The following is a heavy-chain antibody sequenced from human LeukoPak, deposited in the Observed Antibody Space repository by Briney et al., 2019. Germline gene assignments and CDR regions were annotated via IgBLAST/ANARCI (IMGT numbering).Heavy chain of an antibody. D-gene: IGHD3-10*01. CDR2: ISGSGGST. CDR3: AGRGSGSYFDY. J-gene: IGHJ4*02. CDR1: GFTFSTYG. V-gene: IGHV3-23*01. Sequence: GSLRLSCAASGFTFSTYGMSWVRQAPGKGLEWVSVISGSGGSTYYADSVKGRFTIPRDNSQNTLYLQMNSLRAEDTAVYYCAGRGSGSYFDYWGQGTLVTVSS.